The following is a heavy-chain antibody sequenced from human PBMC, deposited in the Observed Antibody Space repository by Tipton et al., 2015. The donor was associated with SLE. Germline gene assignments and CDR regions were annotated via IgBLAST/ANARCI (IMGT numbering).Heavy chain of an antibody. V-gene: IGHV3-48*03. CDR1: GFTFKSYE. CDR2: ISTDSSNL. J-gene: IGHJ6*02. CDR3: ARDLVGPTGYGMDV. D-gene: IGHD1-26*01. Sequence: SLRLSCVASGFTFKSYEMNWVRQAPGRDLEWISYISTDSSNLYYSDSVQGRFTISRDNSKNTLYLQMNSLRAEDTAVYYCARDLVGPTGYGMDVWGQGTTVTVSS.